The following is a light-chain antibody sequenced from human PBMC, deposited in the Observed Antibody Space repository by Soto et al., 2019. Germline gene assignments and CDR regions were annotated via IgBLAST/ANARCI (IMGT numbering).Light chain of an antibody. CDR3: QQFSSYPLT. CDR2: DAS. Sequence: EIVLTQSPGTLSSSPGESATLSCRASQTVRNNYLAWYQQKPGQAPRLLIYDASSRATGIPDRFSGGGSGTDFTLTISRLEPEDFAVYYCQQFSSYPLTFGGGTKVDIK. CDR1: QTVRNNY. V-gene: IGKV3-20*01. J-gene: IGKJ4*01.